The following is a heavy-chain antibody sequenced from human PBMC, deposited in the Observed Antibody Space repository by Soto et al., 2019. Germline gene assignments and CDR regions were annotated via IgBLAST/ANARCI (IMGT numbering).Heavy chain of an antibody. D-gene: IGHD6-19*01. V-gene: IGHV4-34*01. CDR3: ATIEDVAVAGTSLDYAFDI. J-gene: IGHJ3*02. CDR2: INHSGST. Sequence: SETLSLTCAVYGGSFSGYYWRWIRQPPGKGLEWIGEINHSGSTNYNPSLKSRVTISVDTSKNQFSLKLSSVTAADTAVYYCATIEDVAVAGTSLDYAFDIWGQGTMVTVSS. CDR1: GGSFSGYY.